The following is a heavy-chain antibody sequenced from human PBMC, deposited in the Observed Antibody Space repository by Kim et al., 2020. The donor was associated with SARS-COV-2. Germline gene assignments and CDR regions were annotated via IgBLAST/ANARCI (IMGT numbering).Heavy chain of an antibody. CDR1: GGTFSSYA. Sequence: SVKVSCKASGGTFSSYAISWVRQAPGQGLEWMGRIIPILGIANYAQKFQGRVTITADKSTSTAYMELSSLRSEDTAVYYCARDRNFEYGSGPLHFDYWGQGTLVTVSS. D-gene: IGHD3-10*01. J-gene: IGHJ4*02. CDR3: ARDRNFEYGSGPLHFDY. V-gene: IGHV1-69*04. CDR2: IIPILGIA.